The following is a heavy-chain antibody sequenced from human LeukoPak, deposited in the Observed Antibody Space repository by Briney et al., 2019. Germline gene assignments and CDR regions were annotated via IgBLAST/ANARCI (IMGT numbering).Heavy chain of an antibody. V-gene: IGHV1-69*13. Sequence: SVKVSCKASGGTFSSYAISWVRQAPGQGLEWMGGIIPIFGTANYAQKFQGRVTITADESTSTAYMELSSLRSEDTAVYYCANGWLQGDRGWFDPWGQGTLVTVSS. D-gene: IGHD5-24*01. CDR3: ANGWLQGDRGWFDP. CDR1: GGTFSSYA. CDR2: IIPIFGTA. J-gene: IGHJ5*02.